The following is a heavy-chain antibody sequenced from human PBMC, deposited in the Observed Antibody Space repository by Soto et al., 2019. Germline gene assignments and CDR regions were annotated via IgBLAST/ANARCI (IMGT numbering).Heavy chain of an antibody. CDR1: GYTFTSYG. D-gene: IGHD6-19*01. Sequence: QVQLVQSGAEVKKPGASVKVSCKASGYTFTSYGISWVRQAPGQGLEWMGWISAYNGNTNYAQKLQGRVTMTTDTSTSTAYMELRSLRSDDTAVYYCARDRFRSGWGGVSVGYFDYWGQGTLVTVSS. CDR3: ARDRFRSGWGGVSVGYFDY. CDR2: ISAYNGNT. V-gene: IGHV1-18*01. J-gene: IGHJ4*02.